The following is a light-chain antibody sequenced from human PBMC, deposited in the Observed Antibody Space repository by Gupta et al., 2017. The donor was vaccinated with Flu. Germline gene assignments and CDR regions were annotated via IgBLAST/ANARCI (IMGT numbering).Light chain of an antibody. V-gene: IGLV3-21*02. J-gene: IGLJ3*02. CDR1: NIEARK. Sequence: GQTDSHTCGGKNIEARKVHWYRNRPGQAPLLVVYADKDRTSGFPERFSGSNTGNTATLTISKVVAGDEADYYCQGREWIGDHWVFGGGTKVTVL. CDR2: ADK. CDR3: QGREWIGDHWV.